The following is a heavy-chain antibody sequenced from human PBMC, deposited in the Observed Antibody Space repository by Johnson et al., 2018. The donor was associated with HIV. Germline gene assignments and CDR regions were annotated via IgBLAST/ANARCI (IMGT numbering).Heavy chain of an antibody. CDR2: VHSDGRRT. CDR1: GFTFTNYW. Sequence: VLLVESGGGLVQPGGSLRLSCVASGFTFTNYWMHWVRQAPGKGLVSVSCVHSDGRRTTYADSVKGRFTISRDNAKNTVYLQMNSLRAEDTATYYCVKEHGWGSFDIWGQGTMVTVSS. CDR3: VKEHGWGSFDI. D-gene: IGHD3-16*01. V-gene: IGHV3-74*02. J-gene: IGHJ3*02.